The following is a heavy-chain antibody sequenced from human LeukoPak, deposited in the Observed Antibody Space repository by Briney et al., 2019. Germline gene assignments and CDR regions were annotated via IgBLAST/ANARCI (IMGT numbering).Heavy chain of an antibody. Sequence: SETLSLTCTVSGGSISSSSYFWGWLRQPPGKGLEWIGSIYYSGSTYYNPSLKSRVTISVDTSKNQFSLKLSSVTAADTAVYYCASYSYYYGLKIESYFDYWGQGTLVTVSS. CDR1: GGSISSSSYF. D-gene: IGHD3-10*01. CDR3: ASYSYYYGLKIESYFDY. CDR2: IYYSGST. V-gene: IGHV4-39*07. J-gene: IGHJ4*02.